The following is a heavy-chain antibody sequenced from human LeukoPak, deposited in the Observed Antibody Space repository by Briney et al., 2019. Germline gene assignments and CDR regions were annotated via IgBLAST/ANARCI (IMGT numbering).Heavy chain of an antibody. CDR1: GFTFRTYE. Sequence: GGSLRLSCAASGFTFRTYEMNWVRQAPGKGLGWVSYISSSAVTIYYADSVKGRFTVSRDNANNSLYLHLDSPRAEDTAVYYCARVDMGAADYWGQGTLVTVSS. V-gene: IGHV3-48*03. J-gene: IGHJ4*02. D-gene: IGHD1-26*01. CDR2: ISSSAVTI. CDR3: ARVDMGAADY.